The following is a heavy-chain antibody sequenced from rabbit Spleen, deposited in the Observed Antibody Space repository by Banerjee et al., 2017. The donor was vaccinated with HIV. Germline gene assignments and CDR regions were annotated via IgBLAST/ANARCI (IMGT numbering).Heavy chain of an antibody. V-gene: IGHV1S40*01. CDR3: ARDSGTSFSSYGMDL. CDR2: IYAGSSGSS. J-gene: IGHJ6*01. D-gene: IGHD8-1*01. CDR1: GVSFSSSYY. Sequence: QSLEESGGDLVKPGASLTLTCTASGVSFSSSYYMCWVRQAPGKGLEWIACIYAGSSGSSDYASWAKGRFTISRTSSTTVTLQMTSLTAADTATYFCARDSGTSFSSYGMDLWGPGTLVTVS.